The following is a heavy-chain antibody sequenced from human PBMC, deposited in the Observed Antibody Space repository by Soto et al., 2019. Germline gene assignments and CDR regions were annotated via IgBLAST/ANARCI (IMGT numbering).Heavy chain of an antibody. Sequence: ASVKVSCKASGSTFNSHAIHWVRQAPGQGPEWLEWINAGNGNTFFSEKFEGRVTFTRDTAATTVKTELTSLTSEDTAFYYCGRDQSGIGYYVDWFDPWGQGTLVTVSS. CDR2: INAGNGNT. J-gene: IGHJ5*02. D-gene: IGHD3-10*02. CDR1: GSTFNSHA. CDR3: GRDQSGIGYYVDWFDP. V-gene: IGHV1-3*01.